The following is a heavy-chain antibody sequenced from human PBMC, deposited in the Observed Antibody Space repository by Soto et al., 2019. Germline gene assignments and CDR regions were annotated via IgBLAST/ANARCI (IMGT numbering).Heavy chain of an antibody. D-gene: IGHD6-19*01. J-gene: IGHJ5*02. Sequence: QITLKESGPTLVKPTQTLTLTCTFSGFSLATSGVGVGWIRQPPGKALEWLGFIYWDDDKRYSPSLKSRLTITDDTSKNQVVLTMTNMDPVETATYYCAHRLGSGWSVDITPLASWGQGSLVTVSS. CDR3: AHRLGSGWSVDITPLAS. CDR2: IYWDDDK. CDR1: GFSLATSGVG. V-gene: IGHV2-5*02.